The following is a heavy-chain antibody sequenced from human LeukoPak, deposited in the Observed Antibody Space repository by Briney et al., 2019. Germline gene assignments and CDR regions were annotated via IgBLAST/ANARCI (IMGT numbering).Heavy chain of an antibody. D-gene: IGHD3-10*01. CDR2: ISDGGRAT. CDR3: ASTAYNSGSYFYYYGMDV. CDR1: GYRFSPYW. Sequence: PGGSLRLSCAASGYRFSPYWMSWVRQTPGKGLEWVASISDGGRATYYADSVKGRFTISRDNSKNTLYLQMNSLRAEDTAVYYCASTAYNSGSYFYYYGMDVWGQGTTVTVSS. J-gene: IGHJ6*02. V-gene: IGHV3-7*03.